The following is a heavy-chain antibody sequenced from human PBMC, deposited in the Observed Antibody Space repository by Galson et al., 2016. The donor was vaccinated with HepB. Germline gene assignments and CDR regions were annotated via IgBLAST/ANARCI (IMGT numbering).Heavy chain of an antibody. V-gene: IGHV2-5*02. CDR2: IHWDDDK. CDR3: AHVDFSIYDWFDP. J-gene: IGHJ5*02. Sequence: PALVKPTQTLTLTCTFSGFSLSTDGVGVGWIRQPPGKALEWLAVIHWDDDKRYSPSLKSRITITKDTSKNQVVLTMTNIDPVDTATYYCAHVDFSIYDWFDPWGQGTLVTVSS. CDR1: GFSLSTDGVG. D-gene: IGHD4-11*01.